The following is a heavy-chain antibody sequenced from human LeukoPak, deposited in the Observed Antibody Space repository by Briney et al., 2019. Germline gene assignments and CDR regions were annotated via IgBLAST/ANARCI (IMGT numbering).Heavy chain of an antibody. CDR1: GYTFTGYY. J-gene: IGHJ4*02. V-gene: IGHV1-2*02. D-gene: IGHD4-17*01. Sequence: ASVKVSCKASGYTFTGYYMHWVRQAPGQGLEWMGWFNPKSGGTNYAQKFQGRVTMTRDTSISTAYMELSRLRSHDTAVYYRAALDYGDYVSFDYWGQGTLVTDSS. CDR3: AALDYGDYVSFDY. CDR2: FNPKSGGT.